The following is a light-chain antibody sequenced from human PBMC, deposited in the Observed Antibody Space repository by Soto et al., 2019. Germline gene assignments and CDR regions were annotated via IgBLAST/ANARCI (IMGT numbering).Light chain of an antibody. CDR1: QSALYSSNNKNY. CDR2: WAS. Sequence: DIVMTQSPDSLAVSLGERATINCKSSQSALYSSNNKNYLAWYQQKPGQPPKLLVYWASTRESGVPDRFSGSGSGADFTLTISSLQAEDVAVYYCQQYYSLPYTFGQGTKVEVK. J-gene: IGKJ2*01. CDR3: QQYYSLPYT. V-gene: IGKV4-1*01.